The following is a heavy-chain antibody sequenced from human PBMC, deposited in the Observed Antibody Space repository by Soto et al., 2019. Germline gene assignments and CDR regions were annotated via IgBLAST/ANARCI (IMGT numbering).Heavy chain of an antibody. D-gene: IGHD1-26*01. CDR3: ARVSGSDYDGVDV. J-gene: IGHJ6*02. Sequence: QVQLQESGPGLVKPSGTLSLTCAVSGGSISSSNWWRWVRQPPGKGLEWIGEICHSGSTNYNPSLKRRVTKSVDKSRSQFSLKLSSVAAGETAVYYCARVSGSDYDGVDVCGQGTTVTVSS. CDR1: GGSISSSNW. V-gene: IGHV4-4*02. CDR2: ICHSGST.